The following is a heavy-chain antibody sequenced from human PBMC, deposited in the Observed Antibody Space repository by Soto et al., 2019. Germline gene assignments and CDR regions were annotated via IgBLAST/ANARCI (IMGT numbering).Heavy chain of an antibody. J-gene: IGHJ4*02. CDR2: VYWDDSK. CDR3: AHCRGGVASF. CDR1: GFSLSTRDVG. Sequence: SGPTLVNPTQTLTLTCTFSGFSLSTRDVGVGWIRQPPGEALEWLGVVYWDDSKTYSPSLESRLTITKDTSKNQVVLRMTNMDPVDTATYYCAHCRGGVASFWGQGTLVTVSS. V-gene: IGHV2-5*02. D-gene: IGHD2-2*01.